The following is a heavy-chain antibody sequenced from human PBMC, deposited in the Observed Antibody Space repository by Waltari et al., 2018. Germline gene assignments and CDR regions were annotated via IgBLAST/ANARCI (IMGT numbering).Heavy chain of an antibody. CDR3: ARVGCGGDCYYIDY. V-gene: IGHV1-8*01. CDR2: MNPNSGNT. D-gene: IGHD2-21*02. CDR1: GYTFTSYD. J-gene: IGHJ4*02. Sequence: QVQLVPSGAEVKKPGASVKVSCKASGYTFTSYDINWVRPATGKGLEWMGWMNPNSGNTGYAQKFQGRVTMTRNTSISTAYMELSSLRSEDTAVYYCARVGCGGDCYYIDYWGQGTLVTVSS.